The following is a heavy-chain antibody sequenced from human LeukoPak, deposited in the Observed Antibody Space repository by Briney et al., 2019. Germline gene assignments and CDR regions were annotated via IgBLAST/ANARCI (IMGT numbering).Heavy chain of an antibody. CDR2: IIPIFGTA. D-gene: IGHD2-2*01. Sequence: SVKVSCKASGGIFSSYAISWVRQAPGQGLEWMGRIIPIFGTANYAQKFQGRVTITTDESTSTAYMELSSLRSEDTAVYYCARGVVPAASYYYYMDVWGKGTTVTVSS. J-gene: IGHJ6*03. V-gene: IGHV1-69*05. CDR1: GGIFSSYA. CDR3: ARGVVPAASYYYYMDV.